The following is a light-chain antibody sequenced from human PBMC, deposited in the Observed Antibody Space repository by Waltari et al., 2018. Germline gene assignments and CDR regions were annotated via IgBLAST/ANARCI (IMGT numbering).Light chain of an antibody. V-gene: IGLV1-47*01. CDR3: AAWDDSLSGPV. Sequence: QSVLTQPPSASGTPGQRVTISCSGSSSHIGSNYVYWYQQLPGTAPKLLIYRNNQRPSGVPDRFSGAKSGTSASLAISGLRSEDEADYDCAAWDDSLSGPVFGGGTKLTVL. CDR1: SSHIGSNY. J-gene: IGLJ3*02. CDR2: RNN.